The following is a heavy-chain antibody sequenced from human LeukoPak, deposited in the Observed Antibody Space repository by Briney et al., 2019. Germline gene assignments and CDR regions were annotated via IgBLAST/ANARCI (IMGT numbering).Heavy chain of an antibody. J-gene: IGHJ4*02. CDR1: GGSFSGYY. D-gene: IGHD3-22*01. CDR3: ARSPMIVVVITRGFDY. CDR2: INHSGST. V-gene: IGHV4-34*01. Sequence: PSETLSLTCAVYGGSFSGYYWSWIRQPPGKGLEWIGEINHSGSTNYNPSLKSRVTISVDTSKNQFSLKLSSVTAADTAVYYCARSPMIVVVITRGFDYWGQGTLVTVSS.